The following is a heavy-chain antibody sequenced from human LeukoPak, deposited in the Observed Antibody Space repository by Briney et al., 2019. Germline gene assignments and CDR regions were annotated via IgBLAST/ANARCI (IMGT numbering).Heavy chain of an antibody. CDR1: GYTFSSNA. J-gene: IGHJ5*02. D-gene: IGHD3-22*01. CDR2: INAGNGDT. V-gene: IGHV1-3*01. Sequence: ASLKVSCKASGYTFSSNAIHWVRQAPGQRLEWMGWINAGNGDTKYSQKFQGRVTITRDTSASTAYMELSSPRSEDTAVYYCARDTGLGRYYDSSGYYSAGRWFDPWGQGTLVTVSS. CDR3: ARDTGLGRYYDSSGYYSAGRWFDP.